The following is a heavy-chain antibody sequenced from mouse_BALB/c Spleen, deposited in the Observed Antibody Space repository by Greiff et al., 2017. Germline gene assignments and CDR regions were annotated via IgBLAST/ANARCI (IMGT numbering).Heavy chain of an antibody. CDR1: GFTFSSYY. D-gene: IGHD1-1*01. CDR2: INSNGGST. J-gene: IGHJ4*01. V-gene: IGHV5-6-2*01. Sequence: EVHLVESGRGLVKLGGSLKLSCAASGFTFSSYYMSWVRQTPEKRLELVAAINSNGGSTYYPDTVKGRFTISRDNAKNTLYLQMSSLKSEDTALYYCARQGYGSPFYYAMDYWGQGTSVTVAS. CDR3: ARQGYGSPFYYAMDY.